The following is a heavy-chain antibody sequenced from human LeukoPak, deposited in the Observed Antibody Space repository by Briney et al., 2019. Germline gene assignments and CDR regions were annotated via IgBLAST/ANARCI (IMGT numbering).Heavy chain of an antibody. J-gene: IGHJ4*02. V-gene: IGHV4-38-2*02. Sequence: PSETLSLTCTVSGYSISSGYYWGCFRQPPGEGLEWIASIYHSGSTYYNPSLKSRVTISVDTSKNHVSLNLTSVTAADTAVYYCVRPESAGTKYRFDYWGQGALVTVSS. CDR1: GYSISSGYY. D-gene: IGHD1-1*01. CDR3: VRPESAGTKYRFDY. CDR2: IYHSGST.